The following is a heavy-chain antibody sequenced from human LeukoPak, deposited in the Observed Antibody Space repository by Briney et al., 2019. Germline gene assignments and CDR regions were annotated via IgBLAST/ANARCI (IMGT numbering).Heavy chain of an antibody. CDR1: GFTFSSYG. Sequence: GGSLRLSCAASGFTFSSYGMHWVRQAPGKGLEWVAFIRYDGSNKYYADSVKGRFTISRDNPKNTLYLQMNSLRAEDTAVYYCAKDLELLFDYWGQGTLVTVSS. CDR3: AKDLELLFDY. J-gene: IGHJ4*02. D-gene: IGHD2-15*01. V-gene: IGHV3-30*02. CDR2: IRYDGSNK.